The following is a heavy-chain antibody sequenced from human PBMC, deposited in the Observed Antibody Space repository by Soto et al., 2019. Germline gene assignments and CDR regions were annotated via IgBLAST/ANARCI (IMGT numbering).Heavy chain of an antibody. CDR1: GFTFNSYA. D-gene: IGHD2-15*01. Sequence: EVQLLESGGGLVQPGGSLRLSCAASGFTFNSYAMSWVRQAPGKGLEWVSAISGSGGSTYYADSVKGRFTISRDNSKNTLYLQMNSLRAEDTAVYYCAKDKTQGWELPNWYFDLWGRGTLVTVSS. CDR2: ISGSGGST. V-gene: IGHV3-23*01. CDR3: AKDKTQGWELPNWYFDL. J-gene: IGHJ2*01.